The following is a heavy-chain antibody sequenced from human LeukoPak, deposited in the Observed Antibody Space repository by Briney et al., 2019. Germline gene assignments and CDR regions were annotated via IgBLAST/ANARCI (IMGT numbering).Heavy chain of an antibody. CDR1: GGSISGYY. Sequence: SETLSLTCTVSGGSISGYYWSWIRQPAGKGPERLGLIYTNWDTHYNPSLESQVTMQMDTSQSELYLILTSLTAADTAVYYCARDGGRHCTAGSCTHQLYYVAVWGKGTMVTVSS. D-gene: IGHD6-19*01. CDR3: ARDGGRHCTAGSCTHQLYYVAV. V-gene: IGHV4-4*07. CDR2: IYTNWDT. J-gene: IGHJ6*03.